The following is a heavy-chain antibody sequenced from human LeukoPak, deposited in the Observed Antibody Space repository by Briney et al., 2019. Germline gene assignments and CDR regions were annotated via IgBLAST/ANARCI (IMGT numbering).Heavy chain of an antibody. V-gene: IGHV4-59*01. CDR2: IHYSGST. J-gene: IGHJ5*02. D-gene: IGHD6-13*01. CDR3: ARGKSWSCFDA. CDR1: GGSISSYY. Sequence: SETLSLTCTVSGGSISSYYWSWIRQPPGKGPEWIGYIHYSGSTNHNPSLRSRGTISVDTSKNQFSLKLSSVTAADTAVYYCARGKSWSCFDAWRQGTLVTVSS.